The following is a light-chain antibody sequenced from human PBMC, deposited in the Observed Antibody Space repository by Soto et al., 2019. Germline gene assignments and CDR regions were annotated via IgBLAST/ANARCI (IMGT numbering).Light chain of an antibody. Sequence: EIVLTQSPAYLSLTPGERVTLSCRASQSITSYLAWYKQKPGQAPRILIYGASNRATGIQDRFSGSGSGTDFTLTISRLEPEEFAVYDCQQYGSSGTFGQGTKVDIK. CDR1: QSITSY. J-gene: IGKJ1*01. V-gene: IGKV3-20*01. CDR2: GAS. CDR3: QQYGSSGT.